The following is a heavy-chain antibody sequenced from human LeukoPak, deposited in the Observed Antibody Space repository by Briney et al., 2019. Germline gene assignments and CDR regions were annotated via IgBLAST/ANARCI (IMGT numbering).Heavy chain of an antibody. J-gene: IGHJ4*02. CDR3: ARYPYDFRSGYYLPFDY. CDR2: ISSSGSTI. V-gene: IGHV3-11*01. D-gene: IGHD3-3*01. Sequence: GGSLRLSCAASGFTFSDYYMSWIRQAPGKGLEWVSYISSSGSTIYYADSVKGRFTISRDNAKNSLYLQMNSLRAEDTAVYYCARYPYDFRSGYYLPFDYWGQGTLVTVSS. CDR1: GFTFSDYY.